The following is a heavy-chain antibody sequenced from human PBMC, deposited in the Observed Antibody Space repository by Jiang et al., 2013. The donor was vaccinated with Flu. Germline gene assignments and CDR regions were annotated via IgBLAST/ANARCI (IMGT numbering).Heavy chain of an antibody. Sequence: GAEVKKPGASVKVSCKASGYTFTGYYMHWVRQAPGQGLEWMGWINPNSGGTNYAQKFQGRVTMTRDTSISTAYMELSRLRSDDTAVYYCARAEDDYSNYGWFDPWGQGTLVTVSS. CDR3: ARAEDDYSNYGWFDP. J-gene: IGHJ5*02. D-gene: IGHD4-11*01. CDR2: INPNSGGT. CDR1: GYTFTGYY. V-gene: IGHV1-2*02.